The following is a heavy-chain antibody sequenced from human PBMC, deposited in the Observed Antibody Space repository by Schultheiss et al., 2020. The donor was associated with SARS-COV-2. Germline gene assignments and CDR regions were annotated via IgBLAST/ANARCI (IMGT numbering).Heavy chain of an antibody. CDR3: ARSVFGGGNDYGDHTFDY. J-gene: IGHJ4*02. V-gene: IGHV4-34*01. Sequence: TLSLTCAVYGGSFSGYNWSWIRQPPGKGLEWIGEINHSGSTNYNPSLKSRVTISVDTSKNQFSLQLNSVTPEDSAVYYCARSVFGGGNDYGDHTFDYWGQGTLVTVSS. D-gene: IGHD4/OR15-4a*01. CDR2: INHSGST. CDR1: GGSFSGYN.